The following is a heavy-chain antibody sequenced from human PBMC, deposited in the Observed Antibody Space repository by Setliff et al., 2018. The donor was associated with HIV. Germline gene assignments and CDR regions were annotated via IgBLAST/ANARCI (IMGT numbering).Heavy chain of an antibody. V-gene: IGHV4-31*03. CDR2: IYYSGST. Sequence: SETLSLTCNVSGYSIRSTYYWSWVRQHPGKGLEWIGYIYYSGSTYYNPSLKSRVSLSVDTSKNQFSLRLSSMTAADTALYYCARASKQDLLWFGFFDYWGQGTLVTVSS. CDR1: GYSIRSTYY. CDR3: ARASKQDLLWFGFFDY. J-gene: IGHJ4*02. D-gene: IGHD3-10*01.